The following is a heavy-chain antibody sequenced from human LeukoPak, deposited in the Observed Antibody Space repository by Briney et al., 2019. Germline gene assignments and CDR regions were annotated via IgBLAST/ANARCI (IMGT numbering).Heavy chain of an antibody. D-gene: IGHD6-19*01. V-gene: IGHV4-39*01. Sequence: SETLSLTCTVSGGSISSSSYYWGWIRQPPGKGLEWIGYIYYSGSAYYNPSLKSRVTISVDTSKNQFSLKLSSVTAADTAVYYCARQQYSSGWYEVDYWGQGTLVSVSS. J-gene: IGHJ4*02. CDR2: IYYSGSA. CDR1: GGSISSSSYY. CDR3: ARQQYSSGWYEVDY.